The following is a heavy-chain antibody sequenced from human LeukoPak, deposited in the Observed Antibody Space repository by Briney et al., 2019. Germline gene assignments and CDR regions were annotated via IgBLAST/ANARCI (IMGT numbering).Heavy chain of an antibody. V-gene: IGHV4-39*01. CDR2: IYYSGST. CDR3: ARHRGSSSLFDY. Sequence: PSETLSLTCTVSGGSISSNDYYWDWIRQPPGMGMEYIGSIYYSGSTYYNPSLKSRVTISVDTSKNQFSLKLSSVTAADTAVYYCARHRGSSSLFDYWGQGTLVTVSS. D-gene: IGHD6-6*01. J-gene: IGHJ4*02. CDR1: GGSISSNDYY.